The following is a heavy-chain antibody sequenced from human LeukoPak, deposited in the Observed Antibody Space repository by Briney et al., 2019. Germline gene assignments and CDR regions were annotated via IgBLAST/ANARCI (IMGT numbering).Heavy chain of an antibody. CDR1: GFTFSSYA. J-gene: IGHJ4*02. D-gene: IGHD3-10*01. CDR2: ISGSGGST. V-gene: IGHV3-23*01. CDR3: AKDGVYYYGSGNFEFDY. Sequence: GGSLRLSCAASGFTFSSYAMSWVRQAPGKGLERVSAISGSGGSTYYADSVKGRFTISRDNSKNTLYLQMNSLRAEDTAVYYCAKDGVYYYGSGNFEFDYWGQGTLVTDSS.